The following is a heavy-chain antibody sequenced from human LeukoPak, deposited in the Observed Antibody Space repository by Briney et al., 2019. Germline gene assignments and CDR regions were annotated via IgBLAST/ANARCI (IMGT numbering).Heavy chain of an antibody. D-gene: IGHD3-3*01. CDR2: ISAYNGNT. J-gene: IGHJ6*03. Sequence: GASVKVSCKASGYTFTSYGISLVRQAPGQGLEWMGWISAYNGNTNYAQKLQGRVTMTTDTSTSTAYMELRSLRSDDTAVYYCARAEEGYYDFWSGYMGDYYMDVWGKGTTVTVSS. CDR3: ARAEEGYYDFWSGYMGDYYMDV. V-gene: IGHV1-18*01. CDR1: GYTFTSYG.